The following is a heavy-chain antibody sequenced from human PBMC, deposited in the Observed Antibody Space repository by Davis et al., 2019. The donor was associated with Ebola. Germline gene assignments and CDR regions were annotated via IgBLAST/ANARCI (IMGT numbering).Heavy chain of an antibody. CDR2: IIPIFGAA. CDR3: ARNGYYGSGSSLDY. Sequence: SVKVSCKASGYTFTGYYMHWVRQAPGQGLEWMGGIIPIFGAAKYAQKFQGRVTITADESTSTAYMELSSLRSEDTAVYYCARNGYYGSGSSLDYWGQGTLVTVSS. V-gene: IGHV1-69*13. J-gene: IGHJ4*02. CDR1: GYTFTGYY. D-gene: IGHD3-10*01.